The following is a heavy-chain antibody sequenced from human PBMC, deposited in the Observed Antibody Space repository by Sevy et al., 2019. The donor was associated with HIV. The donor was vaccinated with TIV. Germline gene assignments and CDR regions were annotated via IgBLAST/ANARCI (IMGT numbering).Heavy chain of an antibody. CDR3: ARGGTASSRYFDPFGI. D-gene: IGHD3-22*01. Sequence: GGSLRLSCAASGFTFSDHYMDWVRQAPGKGLEWVGRTRNKANGYTTEYAASVKGRFSISSNDSTNSMYLQMNSLQTQGTDVYYVARGGTASSRYFDPFGIRGQGTVVTVSS. CDR2: TRNKANGYTT. CDR1: GFTFSDHY. J-gene: IGHJ3*02. V-gene: IGHV3-72*01.